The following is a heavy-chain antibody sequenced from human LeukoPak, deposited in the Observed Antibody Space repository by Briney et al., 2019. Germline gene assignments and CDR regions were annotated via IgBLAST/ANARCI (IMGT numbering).Heavy chain of an antibody. CDR2: ISSSSSHI. V-gene: IGHV3-21*01. J-gene: IGHJ4*02. CDR1: GFTFSSYS. Sequence: PGGSLRLSCAASGFTFSSYSMNWVRQAPGKGLEWVSSISSSSSHIYYADSVKGRFTISRDNAKNSLYLQMNSLRAEDTAVYYCARDRYCSSTSCLDYWGQGTLVTVSS. D-gene: IGHD2-2*01. CDR3: ARDRYCSSTSCLDY.